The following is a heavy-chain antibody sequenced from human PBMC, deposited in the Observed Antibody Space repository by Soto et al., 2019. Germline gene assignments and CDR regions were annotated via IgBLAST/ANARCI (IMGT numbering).Heavy chain of an antibody. CDR3: ARDYGGSGRFDY. D-gene: IGHD4-17*01. J-gene: IGHJ4*02. V-gene: IGHV3-66*01. Sequence: GGSLRLSCAASGFTVSSNYMIWVRQAPGKGLEWVSVIYTGGSTYYADSVKGRFTISRDNSKNTLYLQMNSLRAEDTAVYYCARDYGGSGRFDYWGQGTLVTVSS. CDR1: GFTVSSNY. CDR2: IYTGGST.